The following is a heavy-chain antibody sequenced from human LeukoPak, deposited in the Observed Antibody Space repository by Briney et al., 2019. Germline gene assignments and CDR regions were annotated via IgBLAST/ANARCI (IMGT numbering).Heavy chain of an antibody. CDR2: IYHSRST. CDR3: ARTHPLEGFDP. CDR1: GGSISSGGYS. J-gene: IGHJ5*02. V-gene: IGHV4-30-2*01. Sequence: SQTLSLTCVVSGGSISSGGYSLTWIRQPPGKGLEWIGYIYHSRSTYYNPSLKSRVTISVDRSKNQFSLKLSSVTAADTAVYYCARTHPLEGFDPWGQGTLVTVSS.